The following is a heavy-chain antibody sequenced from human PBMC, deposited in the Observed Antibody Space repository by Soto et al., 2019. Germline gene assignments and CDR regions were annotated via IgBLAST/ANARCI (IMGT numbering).Heavy chain of an antibody. CDR1: GYTFTSYG. J-gene: IGHJ6*02. CDR2: ISAYNGNT. Sequence: GASVKVSCKASGYTFTSYGISWVRQAPGQGLEWMGWISAYNGNTNYARKLQGRVTMTTDTSTSTAYMELRSLRSEDTAVYYCASSYCSGGSCSPSPLYYGMDVWGQGTTVTVSS. V-gene: IGHV1-18*01. CDR3: ASSYCSGGSCSPSPLYYGMDV. D-gene: IGHD2-15*01.